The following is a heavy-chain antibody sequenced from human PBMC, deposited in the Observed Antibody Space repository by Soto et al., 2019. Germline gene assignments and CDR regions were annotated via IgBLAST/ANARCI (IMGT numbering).Heavy chain of an antibody. CDR1: GASVSSSHY. J-gene: IGHJ4*02. V-gene: IGHV4-39*01. D-gene: IGHD1-20*01. CDR3: ARHDNTGACFDY. CDR2: VSYSGSP. Sequence: QLQLPESGPGLVKSSETLSLTCSVSGASVSSSHYWGWIRQPPGKGLEWIGSVSYSGSPYYSPSFKRRITITVDTANNQCSLRVRSVAATDTAVYFCARHDNTGACFDYWGQGKVVTVSS.